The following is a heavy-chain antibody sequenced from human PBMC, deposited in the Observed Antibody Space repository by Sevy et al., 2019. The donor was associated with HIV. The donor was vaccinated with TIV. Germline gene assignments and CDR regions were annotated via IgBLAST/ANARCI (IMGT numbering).Heavy chain of an antibody. J-gene: IGHJ4*02. D-gene: IGHD3-10*01. CDR1: GFTFSSYS. V-gene: IGHV3-21*01. CDR2: ISSSSSYI. Sequence: GGSLRLSCAASGFTFSSYSMNLVRQAPGKGLEWVSSISSSSSYIYYADSVKGRFTISRDNAKNSLYLQMNSLRAEDTAVYYCARDGPTMVRGVSFYFDYWGQGTLVTVSS. CDR3: ARDGPTMVRGVSFYFDY.